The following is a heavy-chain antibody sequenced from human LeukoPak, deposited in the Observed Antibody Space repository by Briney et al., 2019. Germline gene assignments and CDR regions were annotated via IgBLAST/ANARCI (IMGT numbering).Heavy chain of an antibody. Sequence: GGSLRLSCAASGFTVSSNYMSWVRQAPGKGLEWVSVIYSGGSTYYADSVKGRFTISRDNSKNTLYLQMNSLRAEDTAVYYCARDSSPVVIIAFDIWGQGTMVTVSS. CDR2: IYSGGST. J-gene: IGHJ3*02. CDR3: ARDSSPVVIIAFDI. D-gene: IGHD3-3*01. V-gene: IGHV3-66*01. CDR1: GFTVSSNY.